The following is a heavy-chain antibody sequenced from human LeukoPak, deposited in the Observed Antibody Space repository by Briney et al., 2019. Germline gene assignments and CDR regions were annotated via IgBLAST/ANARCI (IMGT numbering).Heavy chain of an antibody. CDR2: IYYSGST. Sequence: SQTLSLICTVSGGSISSGDYYWSWIRQPPGKGLEWIGYIYYSGSTYYNPSLKSRVTISVDTSKNQFSLKLSSVTAADTAVYYCARYRDSSGYRDDAFDIWGQGTMVTVSS. J-gene: IGHJ3*02. CDR1: GGSISSGDYY. V-gene: IGHV4-30-4*08. CDR3: ARYRDSSGYRDDAFDI. D-gene: IGHD3-22*01.